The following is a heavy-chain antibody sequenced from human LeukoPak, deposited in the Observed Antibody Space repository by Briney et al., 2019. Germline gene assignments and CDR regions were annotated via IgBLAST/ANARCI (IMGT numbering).Heavy chain of an antibody. V-gene: IGHV3-48*03. Sequence: GGSLRLSCAASGFTFSSYEMNWVRQAPGKGLEWVSYISSSGSTIYYADSVKGRFTISRDNAKNSLYLQMNSLRAEDTAVYYCARDGYNSGCADYWGQGTLVTVSS. CDR3: ARDGYNSGCADY. D-gene: IGHD5-24*01. CDR2: ISSSGSTI. CDR1: GFTFSSYE. J-gene: IGHJ4*02.